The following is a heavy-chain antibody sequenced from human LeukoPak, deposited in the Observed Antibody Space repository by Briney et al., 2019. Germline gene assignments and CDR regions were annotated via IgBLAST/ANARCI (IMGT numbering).Heavy chain of an antibody. J-gene: IGHJ6*03. V-gene: IGHV1-8*01. Sequence: ASVKVPCKASGHTFTSYDINWVRQATGQGLEWVGWMNPNSGNTGYAQKFQGRVTTTRNTSISTAYMELSSLRSEDTAVYYCARRVVAGYYYYYMDVWGKGTTVTISS. CDR3: ARRVVAGYYYYYMDV. CDR1: GHTFTSYD. CDR2: MNPNSGNT. D-gene: IGHD2-15*01.